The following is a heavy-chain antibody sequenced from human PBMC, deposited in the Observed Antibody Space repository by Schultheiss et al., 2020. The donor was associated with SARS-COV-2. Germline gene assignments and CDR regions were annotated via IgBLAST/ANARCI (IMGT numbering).Heavy chain of an antibody. V-gene: IGHV1-3*01. CDR3: ASGVMVPAATYYYYYGMDV. CDR1: GYTFTSYA. J-gene: IGHJ6*02. CDR2: INAGNGNT. Sequence: GESLKISCKASGYTFTSYAMHWVRQAPGQRLEWMGWINAGNGNTKYSQKFQGRVTITRDTSASTAYMELSRLRSEDTAVYYCASGVMVPAATYYYYYGMDVWGQGTTVTVSS. D-gene: IGHD2-2*01.